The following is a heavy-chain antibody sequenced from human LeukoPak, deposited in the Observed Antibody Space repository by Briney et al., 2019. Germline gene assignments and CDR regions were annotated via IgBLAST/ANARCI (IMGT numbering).Heavy chain of an antibody. CDR3: ARDEESLWFGEKNDAFDI. CDR2: ISSSSSYI. V-gene: IGHV3-21*01. J-gene: IGHJ3*02. Sequence: GGSLRLSCAASGFTFSSYSMNWVRQAPGMGLEWVSSISSSSSYIYYADSVKGRFTISRDNAKNSLYLQMNSLRAEDTAVYYCARDEESLWFGEKNDAFDIWGQGTWSPSLQ. D-gene: IGHD3-10*01. CDR1: GFTFSSYS.